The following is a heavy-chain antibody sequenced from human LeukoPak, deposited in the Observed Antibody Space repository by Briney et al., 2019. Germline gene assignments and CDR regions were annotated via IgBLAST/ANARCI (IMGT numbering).Heavy chain of an antibody. Sequence: GGSLRLSCAASGFAVSSNYMSWVRQAAGKGLEWVSIINGDDTSHHADPVKGRFTISRDNSKNTLYLQMNSLRAEDTAVYYCASTFRDVRNYNYYMDVWGKGTTVSISS. CDR1: GFAVSSNY. D-gene: IGHD3-10*01. J-gene: IGHJ6*03. V-gene: IGHV3-53*01. CDR2: INGDDTS. CDR3: ASTFRDVRNYNYYMDV.